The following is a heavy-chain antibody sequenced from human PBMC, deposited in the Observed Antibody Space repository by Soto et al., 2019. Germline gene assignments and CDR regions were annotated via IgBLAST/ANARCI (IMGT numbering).Heavy chain of an antibody. D-gene: IGHD2-21*02. V-gene: IGHV1-18*01. CDR1: DYTFTSYG. CDR2: ISAYNGNT. Sequence: QVQLVQSGAEVKKPGASVKVSCKASDYTFTSYGINWVRQAPGQGLEWMGWISAYNGNTNYAQKFQGRVTMTTDTSTSTVYMDLRSLRSDDTAVYYCAGAHDCGGDCSSPPFDYWGQGTLVTVSS. CDR3: AGAHDCGGDCSSPPFDY. J-gene: IGHJ4*02.